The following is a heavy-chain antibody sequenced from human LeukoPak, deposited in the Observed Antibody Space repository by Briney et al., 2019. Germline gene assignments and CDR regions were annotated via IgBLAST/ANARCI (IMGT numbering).Heavy chain of an antibody. CDR3: AKDQGRDTAMVGTNTNQDY. Sequence: GGCLRLSSAASGFTFSSYGLHWVRQAPGTGLGWVAGISYDVSNKYYADSVKGRFTISRYNSKNTLYLQMNSLRAEDTAVYYCAKDQGRDTAMVGTNTNQDYWGQGTLVTVSS. CDR1: GFTFSSYG. D-gene: IGHD5-18*01. V-gene: IGHV3-30*18. CDR2: ISYDVSNK. J-gene: IGHJ4*02.